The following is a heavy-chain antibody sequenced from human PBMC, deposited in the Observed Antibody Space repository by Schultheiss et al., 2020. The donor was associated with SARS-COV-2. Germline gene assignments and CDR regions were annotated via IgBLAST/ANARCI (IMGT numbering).Heavy chain of an antibody. J-gene: IGHJ4*02. CDR2: IYYSGST. CDR3: ARDRGGWGFDY. D-gene: IGHD6-19*01. V-gene: IGHV4-59*01. CDR1: GGSISSYY. Sequence: SQTLSLTCTVSGGSISSYYWSWIRQPPGKGLEWIGYIYYSGSTNYNPSLKSRVTISVDTSKNQFSLKLSSLTAADTAVYYCARDRGGWGFDYWGQGTLVTVSS.